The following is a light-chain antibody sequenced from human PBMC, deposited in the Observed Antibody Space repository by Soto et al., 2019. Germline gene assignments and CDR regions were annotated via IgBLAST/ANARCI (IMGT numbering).Light chain of an antibody. J-gene: IGKJ4*01. V-gene: IGKV3-20*01. CDR2: GAS. CDR3: QQYGRSPLT. Sequence: EIVLTQSPGTLSLSSGEKATLSCRASQSVSSSYLAWYQRKPGQAPRLLIYGASSRATGIPDRFSGSGSGTDFTLTISRLEPEDFAVYYCQQYGRSPLTFGGGTKVDIK. CDR1: QSVSSSY.